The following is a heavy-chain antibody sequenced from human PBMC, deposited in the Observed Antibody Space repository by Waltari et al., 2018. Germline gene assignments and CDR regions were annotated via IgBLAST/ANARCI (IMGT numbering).Heavy chain of an antibody. J-gene: IGHJ4*02. Sequence: QVQLVQSGAEVKKPGSSVKVSCKASGGTFSSYAISWVRQAPGQGLGWMGVIIPIVGTANYAQKFQGRVTITANESTSKAYMELCSLGCEETAVYYCAGGYDFWSGQSPPYFDYWGQGTLVTVSS. CDR3: AGGYDFWSGQSPPYFDY. D-gene: IGHD3-3*01. CDR1: GGTFSSYA. V-gene: IGHV1-69*12. CDR2: IIPIVGTA.